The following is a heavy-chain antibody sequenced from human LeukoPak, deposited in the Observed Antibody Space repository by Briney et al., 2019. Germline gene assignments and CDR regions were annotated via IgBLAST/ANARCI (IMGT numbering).Heavy chain of an antibody. D-gene: IGHD2-15*01. CDR1: GFTFSSYT. V-gene: IGHV3-48*04. CDR3: ARVGSSSKYYYYMDV. Sequence: GGSLRLSCAASGFTFSSYTMNWVRQAPGKGLEWVSYISSSGGTIYYADSVKGRFTISRDNAKNSLYLQMNSPRAKDTAVYYCARVGSSSKYYYYMDVWGKGTTVTVSS. CDR2: ISSSGGTI. J-gene: IGHJ6*03.